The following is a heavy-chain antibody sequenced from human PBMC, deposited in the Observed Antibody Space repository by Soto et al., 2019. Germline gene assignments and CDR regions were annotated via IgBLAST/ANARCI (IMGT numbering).Heavy chain of an antibody. V-gene: IGHV3-15*07. Sequence: EVQLVESGGGLVKPGGSLRLSCAASGFAFSNAWINWVRQAPGKGLEWVGRIKSKGHGGTTDFAAPVRGRFAISRDDSRNLVYRQMNSLNTEVTAVYYCTTDSYTSVIVVRFDYWGHGTLVTVSS. CDR1: GFAFSNAW. CDR3: TTDSYTSVIVVRFDY. CDR2: IKSKGHGGTT. D-gene: IGHD3-22*01. J-gene: IGHJ4*01.